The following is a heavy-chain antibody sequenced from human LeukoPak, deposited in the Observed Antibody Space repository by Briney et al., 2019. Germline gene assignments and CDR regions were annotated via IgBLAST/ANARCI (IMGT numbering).Heavy chain of an antibody. CDR1: GYTFTVYY. J-gene: IGHJ4*02. D-gene: IGHD6-13*01. V-gene: IGHV1-8*02. Sequence: ASVTVSFKASGYTFTVYYMHWVRQAPGQGLEWMGLINPNSGNTGYAQKFQGRVTMTRNTSISTAYMELSSLRSEDTAVYYCATEEIISIAAAGTSDYWGQGTLVTVSS. CDR2: INPNSGNT. CDR3: ATEEIISIAAAGTSDY.